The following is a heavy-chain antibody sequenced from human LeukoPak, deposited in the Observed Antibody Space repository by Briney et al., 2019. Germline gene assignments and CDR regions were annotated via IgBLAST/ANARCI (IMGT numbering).Heavy chain of an antibody. V-gene: IGHV4-39*07. J-gene: IGHJ5*02. D-gene: IGHD6-19*01. CDR2: IYYSGST. CDR3: ARGYYIAVACRFDP. CDR1: GGSISSSSYY. Sequence: SETLSLTCTVSGGSISSSSYYWGWIRQPPGKGLEWIGSIYYSGSTYYNPSLKSRVTISIDTSKNQFSLKLSSVTAADTAVYYCARGYYIAVACRFDPWGQGTLVTVSS.